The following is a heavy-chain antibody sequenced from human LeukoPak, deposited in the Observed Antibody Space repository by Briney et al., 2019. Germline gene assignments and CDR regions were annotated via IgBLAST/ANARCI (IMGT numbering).Heavy chain of an antibody. D-gene: IGHD3-3*01. J-gene: IGHJ5*02. V-gene: IGHV4-39*01. CDR2: IYYSGST. Sequence: PSETLSLTCTVSGGSISSSSYYWGWIRQPPGKGLEWIGSIYYSGSTYYNPSLKSRVTISVDTSNNQFSLKLSSVTAADTAVYCCARLRFLEWLFNPNWFDPWGQGTLVTVSS. CDR3: ARLRFLEWLFNPNWFDP. CDR1: GGSISSSSYY.